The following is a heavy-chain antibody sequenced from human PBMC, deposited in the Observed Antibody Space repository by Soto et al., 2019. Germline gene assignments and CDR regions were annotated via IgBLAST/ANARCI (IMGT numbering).Heavy chain of an antibody. CDR1: GGSISSGDYY. D-gene: IGHD1-26*01. V-gene: IGHV4-30-4*01. Sequence: PSETLSLTCTVSGGSISSGDYYWSWIRQPPGKGLEWIGYISHSGSTYYNPSLKRRVTISIDTSKNQFSLKLSSVTAADTAVYYCARAGEYSGGYYLARPFDYWGHGTLVTVSS. CDR2: ISHSGST. J-gene: IGHJ4*01. CDR3: ARAGEYSGGYYLARPFDY.